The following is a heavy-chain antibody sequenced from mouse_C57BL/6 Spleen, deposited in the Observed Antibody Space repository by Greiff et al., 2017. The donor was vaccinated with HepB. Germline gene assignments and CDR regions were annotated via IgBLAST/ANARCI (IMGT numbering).Heavy chain of an antibody. CDR2: ISDGGSYT. CDR3: ARDPGLYYFDY. CDR1: GFTFSSYA. D-gene: IGHD3-2*02. V-gene: IGHV5-4*01. J-gene: IGHJ2*01. Sequence: EVQLQESGGGLVKPGGSLKLSCAASGFTFSSYAMSWVRQTPEKRLEWVATISDGGSYTYYPDNVKGRFTISRDNAKNNLYLQMSHLKSEDTAMYYCARDPGLYYFDYWGQGTTLTVSS.